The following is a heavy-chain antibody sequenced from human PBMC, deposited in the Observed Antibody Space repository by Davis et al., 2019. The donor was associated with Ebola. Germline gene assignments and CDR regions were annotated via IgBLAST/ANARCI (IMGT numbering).Heavy chain of an antibody. CDR2: MNPNSGNT. Sequence: ASVKVSCKASGYTFTSYDINWVRQATGQGLEWMGWMNPNSGNTGYAQKFQGRVTMTRNTSISTAYMELSSLRSEDTAVYYCARDAVATMYYYYGMDVWGQGTTVTVSS. V-gene: IGHV1-8*01. J-gene: IGHJ6*02. CDR3: ARDAVATMYYYYGMDV. D-gene: IGHD5-12*01. CDR1: GYTFTSYD.